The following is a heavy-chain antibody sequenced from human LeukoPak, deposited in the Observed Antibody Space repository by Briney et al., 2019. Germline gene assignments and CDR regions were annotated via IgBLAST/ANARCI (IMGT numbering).Heavy chain of an antibody. D-gene: IGHD2-15*01. CDR3: VRDNYGMDV. CDR1: GFNFNNYA. V-gene: IGHV3-64D*06. Sequence: GGSLRLSCSASGFNFNNYAMSWVRQAPGKELELVSVAHGNGGNTHYADFVEGRFSNSRDYSKNTLYLQLSSLRVEDTAVYYCVRDNYGMDVWGQGTTVTVSS. CDR2: AHGNGGNT. J-gene: IGHJ6*02.